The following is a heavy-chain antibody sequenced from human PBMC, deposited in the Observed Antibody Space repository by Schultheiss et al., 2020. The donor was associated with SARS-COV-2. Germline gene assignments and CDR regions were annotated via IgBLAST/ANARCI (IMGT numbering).Heavy chain of an antibody. J-gene: IGHJ4*02. V-gene: IGHV3-43D*03. D-gene: IGHD3-10*01. CDR1: GFTFDDYA. Sequence: GGSLRLSCAASGFTFDDYAMHWVRQAPGKGLEWVSLISWDGGSTYYADSVKGRFTISRDNSKNSLYLQMNSLRAEDTALYYCAREHYGSGTFFDYWGQGTLVTVSS. CDR2: ISWDGGST. CDR3: AREHYGSGTFFDY.